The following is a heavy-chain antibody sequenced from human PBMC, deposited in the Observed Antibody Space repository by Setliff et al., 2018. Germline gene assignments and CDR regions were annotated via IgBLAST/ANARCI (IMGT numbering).Heavy chain of an antibody. J-gene: IGHJ4*02. CDR1: GGSISSSSYY. V-gene: IGHV4-39*07. CDR2: IYYSGST. Sequence: SETLSLTCTVSGGSISSSSYYWGWIRQPPGKGLEWIGSIYYSGSTYYNPSLKSRVTISVDTSKNQFSLKLSSVTAADTAVYYCARDRRRYSSGWSLFDYWGQGTLVTVSS. D-gene: IGHD6-19*01. CDR3: ARDRRRYSSGWSLFDY.